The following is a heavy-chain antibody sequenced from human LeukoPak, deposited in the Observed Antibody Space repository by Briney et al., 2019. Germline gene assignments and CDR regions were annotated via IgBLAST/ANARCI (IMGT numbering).Heavy chain of an antibody. CDR2: IKEDGSEK. J-gene: IGHJ4*02. CDR1: AFTFTNYW. CDR3: VRDNCTGTSCHHFDY. V-gene: IGHV3-7*01. Sequence: GGSLRLSCAPSAFTFTNYWTSWVRQAPGKGLEWVANIKEDGSEKYYVDSVKGRFTISRDNAKNSLYLQVNSVRAEDTAVYYCVRDNCTGTSCHHFDYWGQGTLVTVSS. D-gene: IGHD2-2*01.